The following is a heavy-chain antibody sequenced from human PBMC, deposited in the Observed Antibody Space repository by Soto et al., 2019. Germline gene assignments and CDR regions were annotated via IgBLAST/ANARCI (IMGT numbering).Heavy chain of an antibody. CDR2: IYPGDSDT. CDR1: GYSFTSYW. Sequence: EVQLVQSGAEVKKPGESLKISCKGSGYSFTSYWXGWVRQMPGKGLEWMGIIYPGDSDTRYSPSFQGQVTISADKSISTAYLQWSSLKASDTAMYYCARQPYYCSSTSCYLVDPWGQGTLVTVSS. CDR3: ARQPYYCSSTSCYLVDP. J-gene: IGHJ5*02. D-gene: IGHD2-2*01. V-gene: IGHV5-51*01.